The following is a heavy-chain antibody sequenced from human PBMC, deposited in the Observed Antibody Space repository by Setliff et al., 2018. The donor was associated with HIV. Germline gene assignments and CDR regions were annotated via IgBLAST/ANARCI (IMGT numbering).Heavy chain of an antibody. D-gene: IGHD4-17*01. V-gene: IGHV3-7*01. CDR2: IKPDGSDQ. CDR3: ARVGTVTPPYYYYYMDV. Sequence: LRLSCVASGFTFSNSWMNWVRQAPGKGLEWVANIKPDGSDQYYVDSVKGRFTIFRDNTKDSLYLQMNSLRAEDTAVYYCARVGTVTPPYYYYYMDVWGKGTTVTVSS. J-gene: IGHJ6*03. CDR1: GFTFSNSW.